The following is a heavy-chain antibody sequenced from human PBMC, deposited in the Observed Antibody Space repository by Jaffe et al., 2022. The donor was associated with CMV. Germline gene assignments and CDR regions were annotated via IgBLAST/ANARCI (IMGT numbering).Heavy chain of an antibody. V-gene: IGHV3-53*01. CDR2: IYAGGSA. CDR1: GFTVSSTY. CDR3: ARLPDGDY. J-gene: IGHJ4*02. Sequence: EVQLVESGGGLIQPGGSLRLSCVASGFTVSSTYMSWVRQAPGKGLEWVSVIYAGGSAYYADSVEGRFTISRDNSKNTLYLQMNSLRVEDTAVYYCARLPDGDYWGQGTLVTVSS.